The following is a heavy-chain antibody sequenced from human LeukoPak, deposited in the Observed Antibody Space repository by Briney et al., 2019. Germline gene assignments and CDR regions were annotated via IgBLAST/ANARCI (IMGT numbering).Heavy chain of an antibody. J-gene: IGHJ4*02. D-gene: IGHD2-21*02. CDR2: YNCNT. CDR3: ARDQVPHIVVVTATLDY. V-gene: IGHV1-18*01. Sequence: YNCNTNYAQNLHGTVTMTPDPSTSTAYMELRSLRSDDTAVYYCARDQVPHIVVVTATLDYWGQGTLVTVSS.